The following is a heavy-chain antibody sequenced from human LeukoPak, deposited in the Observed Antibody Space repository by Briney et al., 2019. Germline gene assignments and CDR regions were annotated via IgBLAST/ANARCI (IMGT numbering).Heavy chain of an antibody. Sequence: GGSLRLSCAASGFTFNDYAMHWLRQSPGKSLEWVSLISGDGKSTYSEDSVKGRFTISRDNTKNSLYLQMNNLRTEDTAFYYCARASPRGWYHWNYFFDNWGLGTLVTVSS. CDR3: ARASPRGWYHWNYFFDN. CDR1: GFTFNDYA. D-gene: IGHD1-7*01. CDR2: ISGDGKST. V-gene: IGHV3-43*02. J-gene: IGHJ4*02.